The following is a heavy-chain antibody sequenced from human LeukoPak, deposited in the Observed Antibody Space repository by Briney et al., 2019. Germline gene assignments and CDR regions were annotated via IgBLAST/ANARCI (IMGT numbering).Heavy chain of an antibody. D-gene: IGHD3-10*01. CDR1: GFTFKSYA. Sequence: GESLTLSCAASGFTFKSYAMAWVRQAPGKGLEWVSSITAGGDEFYADSVKGRFTISRDISKSTLFLHMNNLRAEDTDIYYCASGSTPGNGYYFDLWGQGTLVTVSS. CDR2: ITAGGDE. J-gene: IGHJ4*02. V-gene: IGHV3-23*01. CDR3: ASGSTPGNGYYFDL.